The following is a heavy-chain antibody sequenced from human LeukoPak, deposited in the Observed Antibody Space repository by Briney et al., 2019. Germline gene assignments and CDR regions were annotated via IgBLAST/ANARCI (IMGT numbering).Heavy chain of an antibody. Sequence: GGSLRLSCAASGFTFSSYSMNWVRQAPGKGLEWVSSISSSSSYIYYADSVKGRSTISRDNAKNSLYLQMSSLRAEDTAVYYCAREIVVVTAATNHNWFDPWGQGTLVTVSS. J-gene: IGHJ5*02. V-gene: IGHV3-21*01. D-gene: IGHD2-21*02. CDR1: GFTFSSYS. CDR2: ISSSSSYI. CDR3: AREIVVVTAATNHNWFDP.